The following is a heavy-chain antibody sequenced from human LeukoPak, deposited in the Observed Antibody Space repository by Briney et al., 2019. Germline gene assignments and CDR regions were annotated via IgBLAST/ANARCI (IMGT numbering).Heavy chain of an antibody. CDR3: ARELWGGANWFDP. CDR1: GVSISAYY. Sequence: SETLSLTCSVSGVSISAYYWSWIRQPAGKGLEWIGRIYPGESIYASENTNYNPSLKSRVTISVDTSKNQFSLKLSSVTAADTAVYYCARELWGGANWFDPWGQGTLVTVSS. J-gene: IGHJ5*02. D-gene: IGHD3-16*01. V-gene: IGHV4-4*07. CDR2: IYPGESIYASENT.